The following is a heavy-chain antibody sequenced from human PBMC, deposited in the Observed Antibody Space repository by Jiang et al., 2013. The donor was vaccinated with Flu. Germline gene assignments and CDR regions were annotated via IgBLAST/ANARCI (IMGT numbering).Heavy chain of an antibody. D-gene: IGHD6-6*01. CDR3: ARSGSLEYSSSQPFDY. Sequence: YWIGWVRQMPGKGLEWMGIIYPGDSDSRYSPSFQGQVTFSADKSISTAYLQWSGLKASDTAMYYCARSGSLEYSSSQPFDYWGRGTLVTVSS. V-gene: IGHV5-51*01. J-gene: IGHJ4*02. CDR1: YW. CDR2: IYPGDSDS.